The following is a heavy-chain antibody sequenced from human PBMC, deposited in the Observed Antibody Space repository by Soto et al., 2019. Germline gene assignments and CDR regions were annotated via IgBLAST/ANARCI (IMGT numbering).Heavy chain of an antibody. CDR2: TSNGGNT. CDR3: ARDFRPGLIVPTKSGFDP. Sequence: EVQLLESGGGLVRRGGSLRLSCEASGFPFSTYAMTWVRQVPGKGLEWVSTTSNGGNTEFAESVRGRFTVFRDNSKNTIYLQMSSLRAEDSAIYFCARDFRPGLIVPTKSGFDPWGQGTPVTVSS. J-gene: IGHJ5*02. D-gene: IGHD2-15*01. V-gene: IGHV3-23*01. CDR1: GFPFSTYA.